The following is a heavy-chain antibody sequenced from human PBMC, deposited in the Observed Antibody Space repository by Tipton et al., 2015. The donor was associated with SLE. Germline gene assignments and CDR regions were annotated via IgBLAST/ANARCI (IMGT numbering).Heavy chain of an antibody. Sequence: TLSLTCAVYGGSFSGYYWSWIRQPPGKGLEWIGEINHRGSTNYNPSLKSRATISVDTSKNQFSLKLSSVTAADTAVYYCARRPTAGYVFWSGYLWVWYFDYWGQGTLVTVSS. CDR1: GGSFSGYY. CDR3: ARRPTAGYVFWSGYLWVWYFDY. CDR2: INHRGST. V-gene: IGHV4-34*01. J-gene: IGHJ4*02. D-gene: IGHD3-3*01.